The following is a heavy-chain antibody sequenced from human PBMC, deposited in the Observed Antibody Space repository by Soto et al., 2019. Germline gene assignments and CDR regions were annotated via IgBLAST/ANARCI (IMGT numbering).Heavy chain of an antibody. D-gene: IGHD6-13*01. CDR3: ARHLGSSWYGDYYYYGMDV. CDR1: GYSFTSYW. Sequence: PGESLKISCXGSGYSFTSYWISWVRQMPGKGLEWMGRIDPSDSYTNYSPSFQGHVTISADKSISTAYLQWSSLKASDTAMYYCARHLGSSWYGDYYYYGMDVWGQGTTVTVSS. CDR2: IDPSDSYT. V-gene: IGHV5-10-1*01. J-gene: IGHJ6*02.